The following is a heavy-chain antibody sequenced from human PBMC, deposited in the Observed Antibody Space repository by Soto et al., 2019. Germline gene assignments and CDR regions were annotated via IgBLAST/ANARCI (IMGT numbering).Heavy chain of an antibody. J-gene: IGHJ6*03. V-gene: IGHV4-59*08. CDR3: ARHDPGDYGDYGYYYYYMDV. CDR2: IYYSGST. Sequence: SETLSLTCTVSGSSISSYYWSWIRQPPGKGLEWIGYIYYSGSTNYNPSLKSRVTISVDTSKNQFSLKLSSVTAADTAVYYCARHDPGDYGDYGYYYYYMDVWGKGTTVTVSS. D-gene: IGHD4-17*01. CDR1: GSSISSYY.